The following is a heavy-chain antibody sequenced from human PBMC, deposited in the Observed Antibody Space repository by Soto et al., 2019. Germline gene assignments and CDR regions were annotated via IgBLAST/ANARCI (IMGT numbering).Heavy chain of an antibody. V-gene: IGHV3-30-3*01. D-gene: IGHD5-18*01. CDR1: GFTFSSYA. CDR2: ISYDGSNK. Sequence: QVQLVESGGGVVQPGRSLRLSCAASGFTFSSYAMHWVRQAPGKGLEWVAVISYDGSNKYYADSVKGRFTISRDNSKNTLYLQMNSLSAEDTAVYYCAYHPGYSYGLGYWGQGTLVTVSS. CDR3: AYHPGYSYGLGY. J-gene: IGHJ4*02.